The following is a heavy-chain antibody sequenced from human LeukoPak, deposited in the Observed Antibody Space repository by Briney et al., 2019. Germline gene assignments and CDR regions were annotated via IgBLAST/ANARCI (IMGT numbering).Heavy chain of an antibody. J-gene: IGHJ3*01. CDR2: IKQDGSEK. V-gene: IGHV3-7*01. Sequence: GGSLRLLCAPSGFTFRNYWMNWVRQAPGKGLEWVANIKQDGSEKHYVYSVKGRFTISRANAKNSLYLQMNSLRVDDTAVYYCARDRGGAESHGFDAFDLWGQGTIVTVSS. D-gene: IGHD2-15*01. CDR1: GFTFRNYW. CDR3: ARDRGGAESHGFDAFDL.